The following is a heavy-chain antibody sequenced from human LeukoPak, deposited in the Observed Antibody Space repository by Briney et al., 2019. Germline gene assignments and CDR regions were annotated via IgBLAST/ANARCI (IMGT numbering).Heavy chain of an antibody. J-gene: IGHJ6*03. V-gene: IGHV3-30*04. Sequence: PGRSLRLSCAASGFSFSGYAIHWVRQAPGKGLEWVALISYNGGRKDYADSVKGRFTISRDNSKNTLYLQMNSLRAEDTAVYYCAKAQEEYLRYFDYYYYMDVWGKGTTVTISS. CDR1: GFSFSGYA. D-gene: IGHD3-9*01. CDR2: ISYNGGRK. CDR3: AKAQEEYLRYFDYYYYMDV.